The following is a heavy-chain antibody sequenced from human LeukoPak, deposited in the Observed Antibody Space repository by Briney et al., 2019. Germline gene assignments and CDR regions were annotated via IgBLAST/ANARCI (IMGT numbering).Heavy chain of an antibody. CDR3: ARDRELGYNWFDP. CDR2: INPNSGGT. Sequence: ASVKVSCKASGYTFTGYYMHWVRQAPGQGLEWMGWINPNSGGTNYAQKFQGRVTMTRDTSISTAYMELSRLRSDDTAVYYCARDRELGYNWFDPWGQGTLVTVSS. CDR1: GYTFTGYY. J-gene: IGHJ5*02. V-gene: IGHV1-2*02. D-gene: IGHD7-27*01.